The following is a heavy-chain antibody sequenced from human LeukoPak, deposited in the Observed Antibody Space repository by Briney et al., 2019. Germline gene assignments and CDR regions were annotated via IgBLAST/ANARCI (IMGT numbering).Heavy chain of an antibody. D-gene: IGHD6-19*01. J-gene: IGHJ4*02. CDR1: GFTFSSYG. CDR2: ISYDGSNK. CDR3: AKDGSGCFDY. V-gene: IGHV3-30*18. Sequence: PGGSLRLSCAASGFTFSSYGMHWVRQAPGKGLEWVAVISYDGSNKYYADSVKGRFTISRDNSKNTLYLQINSLRAEDTAVYYCAKDGSGCFDYWGQGTLVTVSS.